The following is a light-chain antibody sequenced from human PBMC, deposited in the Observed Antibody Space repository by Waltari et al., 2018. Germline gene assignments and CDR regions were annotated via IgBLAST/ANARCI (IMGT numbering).Light chain of an antibody. CDR2: WAS. Sequence: DIVMTQSPYSLAVSLGERATINCKSSQSVLYSSNNKNYLAWYQQKPGQPPKLLISWASTRESGVPERFSGSGSGTDFALTISSLQAEDVAVYFCQHYYSAPVTFGGGTRVEIQ. CDR3: QHYYSAPVT. CDR1: QSVLYSSNNKNY. V-gene: IGKV4-1*01. J-gene: IGKJ4*01.